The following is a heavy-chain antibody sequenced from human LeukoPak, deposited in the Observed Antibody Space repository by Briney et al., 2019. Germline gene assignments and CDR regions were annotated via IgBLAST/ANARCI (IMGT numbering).Heavy chain of an antibody. CDR2: IWYDGSNA. J-gene: IGHJ4*02. CDR3: ARAGSHWHYVY. Sequence: GGSLRLSCAASGFTFSGYGMHWVRQAPDKGLEWVAVIWYDGSNAYYADSVKGRFTISRDNSKNTLYLQMNSLRAEDTAVYYCARAGSHWHYVYWGQGTVVTVSS. D-gene: IGHD3-10*01. CDR1: GFTFSGYG. V-gene: IGHV3-33*01.